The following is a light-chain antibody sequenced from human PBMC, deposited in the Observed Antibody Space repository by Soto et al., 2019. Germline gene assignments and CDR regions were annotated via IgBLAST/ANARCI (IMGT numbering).Light chain of an antibody. J-gene: IGKJ1*01. Sequence: EIVLTQSPGTLSLSPGERATLSCRTRQSVSSSYLAWYQQKPGQAPRLLIYGASSRATGIPDRFSGSGSGTDFTLTISRLEPEDFAVYYCQQYGRSWWTFGQGTKVEIE. CDR2: GAS. CDR3: QQYGRSWWT. CDR1: QSVSSSY. V-gene: IGKV3-20*01.